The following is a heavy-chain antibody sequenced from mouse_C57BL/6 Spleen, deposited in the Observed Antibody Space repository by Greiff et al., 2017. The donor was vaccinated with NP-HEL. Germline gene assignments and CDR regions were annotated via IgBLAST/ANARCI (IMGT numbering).Heavy chain of an antibody. V-gene: IGHV1-19*01. D-gene: IGHD1-1*01. CDR3: ADLLLREGDY. J-gene: IGHJ2*01. Sequence: VQLKESGPVLVKPGASVKMSCKASGYTFTDYYMNWVKQSHGKSLEWIGVINPYNGGTSYNQKFKGKATLTVDKSSSTAYMELNSLTSEDSAVYYCADLLLREGDYWGQGTTLTVSS. CDR1: GYTFTDYY. CDR2: INPYNGGT.